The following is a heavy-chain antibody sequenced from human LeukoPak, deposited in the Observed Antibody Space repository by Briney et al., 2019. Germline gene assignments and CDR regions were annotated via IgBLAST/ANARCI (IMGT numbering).Heavy chain of an antibody. CDR3: ARYGSGSYYNLFDY. CDR1: GFTFSSYA. Sequence: GGSLRLSCAASGFTFSSYAMHWVRQAPGKGLEWVAVISYDGSNKYYADSVKGRFTISRDNSKNTLYLQMNSLRAEDTAVYYCARYGSGSYYNLFDYWGQGTLVTVSS. D-gene: IGHD3-10*01. V-gene: IGHV3-30*14. CDR2: ISYDGSNK. J-gene: IGHJ4*02.